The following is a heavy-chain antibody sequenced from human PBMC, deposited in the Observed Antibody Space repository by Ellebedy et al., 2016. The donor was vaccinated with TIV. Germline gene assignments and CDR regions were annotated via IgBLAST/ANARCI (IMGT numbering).Heavy chain of an antibody. CDR1: GYTFTSFY. Sequence: AASVKVSCKASGYTFTSFYMFWVRQAPGQGLEWMGWISGYNRNTNYAQKFQGRVTMTTDTSTSTAYMELRSLRSDDTAVYYCARDWEGIAVSGWGQGTLVTVSS. CDR3: ARDWEGIAVSG. CDR2: ISGYNRNT. J-gene: IGHJ4*02. D-gene: IGHD6-19*01. V-gene: IGHV1-18*04.